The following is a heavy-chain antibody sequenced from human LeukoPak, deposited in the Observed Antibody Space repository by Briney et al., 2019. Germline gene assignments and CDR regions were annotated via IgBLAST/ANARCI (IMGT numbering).Heavy chain of an antibody. Sequence: EASVKVSCKASGYTFTNYDIHWVRQATGQGLEWVGWMNPNSGITGYAQKFQGRVTITRDTSISTAYMELSSLRSEDMALYYCARGLDDYEDAFDIWGQGTMVTVSS. D-gene: IGHD4-17*01. CDR1: GYTFTNYD. V-gene: IGHV1-8*03. CDR2: MNPNSGIT. CDR3: ARGLDDYEDAFDI. J-gene: IGHJ3*02.